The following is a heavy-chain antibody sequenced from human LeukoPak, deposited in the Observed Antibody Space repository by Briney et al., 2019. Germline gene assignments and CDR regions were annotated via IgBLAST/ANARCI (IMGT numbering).Heavy chain of an antibody. D-gene: IGHD3-10*01. CDR2: IYYSGST. CDR3: ARRTRHYGSGRGAPAYFDY. V-gene: IGHV4-59*08. CDR1: GDSINNYY. J-gene: IGHJ4*02. Sequence: PSETLSLTCSVSGDSINNYYWNWIRQPPGKGLEWIGSIYYSGSTYYNPSLKSRVTISVDTSKNQFSLKLSSVTAADTAVYYCARRTRHYGSGRGAPAYFDYWGQGTLVTVSS.